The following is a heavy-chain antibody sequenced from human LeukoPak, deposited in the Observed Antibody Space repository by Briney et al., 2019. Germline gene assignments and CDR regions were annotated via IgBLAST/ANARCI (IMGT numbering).Heavy chain of an antibody. V-gene: IGHV1-18*01. CDR2: VSGYNGNT. J-gene: IGHJ5*02. CDR3: ARGDWFDP. Sequence: GASVKVSCKASGYTFTSYDINWVRQAPGQGLEWMGWVSGYNGNTNYAQKFEGRVAMTTDTSSSTAYMELGSLRSDDTAIYYCARGDWFDPWGQGTLVTVSS. CDR1: GYTFTSYD. D-gene: IGHD2-21*01.